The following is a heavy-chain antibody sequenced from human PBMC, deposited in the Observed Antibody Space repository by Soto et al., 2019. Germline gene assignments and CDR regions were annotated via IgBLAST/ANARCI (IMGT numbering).Heavy chain of an antibody. D-gene: IGHD3-22*01. CDR2: INAGNGNT. J-gene: IGHJ4*02. Sequence: CEDSRDGFTCCAMYWVRQAPGQRLEWMGWINAGNGNTKYSQKFQSRVTITRDTSASTAYMELSSLRSEDTAVYYCARGSGYYYWYEYWGQRTLVTVSS. V-gene: IGHV1-3*01. CDR3: ARGSGYYYWYEY. CDR1: RDGFTCCA.